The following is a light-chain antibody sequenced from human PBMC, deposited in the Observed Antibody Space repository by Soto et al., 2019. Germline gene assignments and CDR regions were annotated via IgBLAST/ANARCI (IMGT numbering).Light chain of an antibody. V-gene: IGKV1-9*01. CDR1: QDISTF. CDR2: STS. CDR3: QQHNSYPYT. Sequence: DIQLTQSPSFLSASVGDRVTITCRASQDISTFLAWYQQKPGKAPQLLIYSTSNLHGGVPSRFSGSGSGTEFTLTVSSLQPEDLATYHCQQHNSYPYTFGQGTNLEIK. J-gene: IGKJ2*01.